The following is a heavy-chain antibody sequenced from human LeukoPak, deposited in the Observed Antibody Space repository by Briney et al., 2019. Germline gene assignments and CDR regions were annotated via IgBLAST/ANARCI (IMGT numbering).Heavy chain of an antibody. D-gene: IGHD3-3*01. V-gene: IGHV4-39*01. CDR3: VNDFWSGYYPLFRDY. CDR1: GGSISSSSYY. CDR2: IYYSGST. Sequence: SETLSLTCTVSGGSISSSSYYWGWIRQPPGKGLEWIGSIYYSGSTYYNPSLKSRVTISVDTSKNQFSLKLSSVTAADTAVYYCVNDFWSGYYPLFRDYWGQGTLVTVSS. J-gene: IGHJ4*02.